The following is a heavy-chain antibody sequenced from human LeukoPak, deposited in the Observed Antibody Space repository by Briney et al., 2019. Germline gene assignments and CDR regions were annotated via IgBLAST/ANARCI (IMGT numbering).Heavy chain of an antibody. J-gene: IGHJ3*01. CDR3: ARGLGGSYGAWYAFDF. D-gene: IGHD5-18*01. V-gene: IGHV4-59*08. CDR2: IYYSGST. Sequence: PSETLSLTCTVSGGSISSYYWSWIRQPPGRRVEWIGYIYYSGSTNYNHSLKSRVTISVDTSKNHFSLKLSSVTAADTAVYYCARGLGGSYGAWYAFDFWGQGTMVTVSS. CDR1: GGSISSYY.